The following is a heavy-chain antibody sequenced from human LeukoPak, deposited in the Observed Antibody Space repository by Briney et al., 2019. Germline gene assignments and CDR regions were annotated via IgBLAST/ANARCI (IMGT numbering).Heavy chain of an antibody. CDR3: ARDFMIRGVTTPDY. D-gene: IGHD3-10*01. Sequence: GASVKVSCKASGFPFVGYYIHWVRQAPGQGREWNGWMHPNSGGTNYAQKFQGRVSMTRDTSISTAYMEVTGLRYDDTAVYYCARDFMIRGVTTPDYWGQGTLVTVS. CDR2: MHPNSGGT. CDR1: GFPFVGYY. V-gene: IGHV1-2*02. J-gene: IGHJ4*02.